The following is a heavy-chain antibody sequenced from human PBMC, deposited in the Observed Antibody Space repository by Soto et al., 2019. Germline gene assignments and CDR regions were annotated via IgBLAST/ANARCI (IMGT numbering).Heavy chain of an antibody. Sequence: QVQLVESGGGVVQPGRSLRLSCAASGFTFSRYGMHWVRQAPGKGLEWVAVISYDGSNKYYADSVKGRFTISRDNSKNTLYLQMNSLRAEDTAVYYCAKLGDIVVVPAGGGRTNWFDPWGQGTLVTVSS. D-gene: IGHD2-2*01. J-gene: IGHJ5*02. CDR2: ISYDGSNK. V-gene: IGHV3-30*18. CDR1: GFTFSRYG. CDR3: AKLGDIVVVPAGGGRTNWFDP.